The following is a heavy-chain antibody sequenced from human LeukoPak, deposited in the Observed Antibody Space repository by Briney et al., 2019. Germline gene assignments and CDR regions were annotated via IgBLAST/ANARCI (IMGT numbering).Heavy chain of an antibody. D-gene: IGHD5-12*01. CDR1: GFAFNSYA. Sequence: PGGSLRLSCAASGFAFNSYAMHWVRQAPGKGLEWVAAIWYDGNNKYYGHFVKGRFTISRDNSKNTLYLQMDGLRAEDTAVYYCARGYSSIIMSLFDPWGQGTLVTVSS. J-gene: IGHJ5*02. CDR2: IWYDGNNK. CDR3: ARGYSSIIMSLFDP. V-gene: IGHV3-33*01.